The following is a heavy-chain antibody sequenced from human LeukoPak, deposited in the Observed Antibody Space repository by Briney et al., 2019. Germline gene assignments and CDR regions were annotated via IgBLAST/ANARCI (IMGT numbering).Heavy chain of an antibody. CDR3: AREASYGPSFDY. CDR1: GGSFSGYY. Sequence: SETLSLTCAVYGGSFSGYYWSWIRQPPGKGLEWIGEISHSGSTNYNPSLKSRVTISVDTSKNQFSLKLSSVTAADTAVYYCAREASYGPSFDYWGQGTLVTVSS. V-gene: IGHV4-34*01. J-gene: IGHJ4*02. D-gene: IGHD5-18*01. CDR2: ISHSGST.